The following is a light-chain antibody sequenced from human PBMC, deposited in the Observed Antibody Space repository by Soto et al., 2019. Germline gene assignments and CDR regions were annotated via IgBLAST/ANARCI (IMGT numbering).Light chain of an antibody. CDR3: SSYTSSSTRV. J-gene: IGLJ1*01. Sequence: QSALTQPASVSGPPGQSITISCTGTSSDVGGYNYVSWYQQHPGKAPKLMIYDVSNRPSGVSNRFSGSKSGNTASLTISGLQAEDEADYYCSSYTSSSTRVFGTGTKLTVL. CDR2: DVS. V-gene: IGLV2-14*01. CDR1: SSDVGGYNY.